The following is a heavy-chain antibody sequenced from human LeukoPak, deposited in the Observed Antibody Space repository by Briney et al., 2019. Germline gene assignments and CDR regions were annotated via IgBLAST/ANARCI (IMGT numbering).Heavy chain of an antibody. CDR1: GFSLSTSGVG. V-gene: IGHV2-5*01. Sequence: SGPTLVNPTQTLTLTCTFSGFSLSTSGVGVGWIRQPPGKALEWLALIYWNDDKRYSPSLKSRLTITKDTSKNQVVLTMTNMDPVDTATYYCAHSRKERITMVRGTTNWFDPWGQGALVTVSS. CDR2: IYWNDDK. D-gene: IGHD3-10*01. CDR3: AHSRKERITMVRGTTNWFDP. J-gene: IGHJ5*02.